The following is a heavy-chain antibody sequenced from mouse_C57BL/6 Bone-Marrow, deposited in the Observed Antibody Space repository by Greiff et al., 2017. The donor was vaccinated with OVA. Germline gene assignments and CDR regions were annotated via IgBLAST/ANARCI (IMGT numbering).Heavy chain of an antibody. CDR3: ARAFDYDGSSYWYFDV. J-gene: IGHJ1*03. V-gene: IGHV1-26*01. Sequence: EVQLQQSGPELVKPGASVQISCKASGYTFTDYYMNWVKQSHGKSLEWIGDINPNNGGTSYNQKFKGKATLTVDKSSSTAYMELSSLTSEDTAVYYCARAFDYDGSSYWYFDVWGTGTTVTVSS. D-gene: IGHD1-1*01. CDR2: INPNNGGT. CDR1: GYTFTDYY.